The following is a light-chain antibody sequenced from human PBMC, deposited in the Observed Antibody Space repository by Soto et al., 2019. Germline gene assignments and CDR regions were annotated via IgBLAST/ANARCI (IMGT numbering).Light chain of an antibody. CDR3: SSYSISTAYL. V-gene: IGLV2-14*01. Sequence: QSVLAQPASVSGSPGQSITISCTGTSSDVGGYDYVSWYHIHPGKAPKLMVFEVSNRPSGVSYRFSDSKSGNTASLTISGLQAEDEADYFCSSYSISTAYLFGTGTKVTVL. CDR1: SSDVGGYDY. J-gene: IGLJ1*01. CDR2: EVS.